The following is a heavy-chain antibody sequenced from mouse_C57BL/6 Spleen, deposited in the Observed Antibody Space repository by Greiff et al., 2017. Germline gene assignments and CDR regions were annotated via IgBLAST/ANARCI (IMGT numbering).Heavy chain of an antibody. V-gene: IGHV1-80*01. CDR3: ARRGTAQATLDY. J-gene: IGHJ2*01. CDR2: IYPGDGDT. CDR1: GYAFSSYW. D-gene: IGHD3-2*02. Sequence: QVQLQQSGAELVKPGASVKISCKASGYAFSSYWMNWVKQRPGKGLEWIGQIYPGDGDTNYNGKFKGKATLTADKSSSTAYMQLSSLTSEESAVYFCARRGTAQATLDYWGQGTTLTVSS.